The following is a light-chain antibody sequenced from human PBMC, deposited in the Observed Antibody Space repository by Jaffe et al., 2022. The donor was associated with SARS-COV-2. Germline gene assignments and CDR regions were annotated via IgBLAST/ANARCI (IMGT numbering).Light chain of an antibody. J-gene: IGKJ2*01. Sequence: DVVMTQSPLSLPVTLGQPASISCRSSQSLAYRDGNTYLNWFYQRPGQSPRRLIYKVSNRDSGVPDRFSGSGSGTDFALKISRVEAEDVGVYYCMQSIHWPYTFGQGTKLEIK. V-gene: IGKV2-30*01. CDR1: QSLAYRDGNTY. CDR2: KVS. CDR3: MQSIHWPYT.